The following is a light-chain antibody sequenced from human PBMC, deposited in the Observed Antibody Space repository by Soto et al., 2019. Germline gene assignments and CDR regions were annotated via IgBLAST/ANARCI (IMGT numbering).Light chain of an antibody. CDR2: GAS. Sequence: EVVLTQSPATLSLSPGERATLSCRASQNVRTFLDWYQQKPGQAPRLLIYGASNRATGIPARFSGSGSGTEFTLTISSLQSEDFAVYYCQQYNNWPLFGQGTKVDIK. CDR3: QQYNNWPL. J-gene: IGKJ1*01. V-gene: IGKV3-15*01. CDR1: QNVRTF.